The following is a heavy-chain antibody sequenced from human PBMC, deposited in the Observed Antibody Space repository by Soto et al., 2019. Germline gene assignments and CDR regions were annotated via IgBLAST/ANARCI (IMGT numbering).Heavy chain of an antibody. CDR1: GGSISSGGYY. CDR2: IYYSGST. V-gene: IGHV4-31*03. Sequence: QVQLQESGPGLVKPSQTLSLTCTVSGGSISSGGYYWSWIRQHPGKGLEWIGYIYYSGSTYYNPSLKSRVTISVDTSKNQFSLKLSSVTAADTAVYYCARSTRFLEWLGAMDVWGQGTTVTVSS. J-gene: IGHJ6*02. CDR3: ARSTRFLEWLGAMDV. D-gene: IGHD3-3*01.